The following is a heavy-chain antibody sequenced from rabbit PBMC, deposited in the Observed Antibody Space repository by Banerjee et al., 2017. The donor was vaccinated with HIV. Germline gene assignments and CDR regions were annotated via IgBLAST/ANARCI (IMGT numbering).Heavy chain of an antibody. CDR2: IYAGSSDST. CDR1: GFTISSSYY. CDR3: ARDLSYDDYASFNL. J-gene: IGHJ4*01. V-gene: IGHV1S40*01. D-gene: IGHD2-1*01. Sequence: QSLEESGGDLVKPGASLALTCKASGFTISSSYYMCWFRQAPGKGPEWIACIYAGSSDSTYYANWAKGRFTISKTSSTTVTLQMTSLTAADTATYFCARDLSYDDYASFNLWGQGTLVTVS.